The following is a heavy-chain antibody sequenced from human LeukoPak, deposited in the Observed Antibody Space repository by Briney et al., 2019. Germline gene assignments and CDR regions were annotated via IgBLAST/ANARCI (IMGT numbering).Heavy chain of an antibody. CDR2: INPNSGGT. Sequence: ASVKVSCKASGYTFTGYYMHWVRQAPGQGLEWMGWINPNSGGTNYAQKFQGRVTMTRDTSISTAYMELSGLRSDDTAVYYCARDGTSITIFGVVISWFDPWGQGTLVTVSS. CDR3: ARDGTSITIFGVVISWFDP. J-gene: IGHJ5*02. D-gene: IGHD3-3*01. V-gene: IGHV1-2*02. CDR1: GYTFTGYY.